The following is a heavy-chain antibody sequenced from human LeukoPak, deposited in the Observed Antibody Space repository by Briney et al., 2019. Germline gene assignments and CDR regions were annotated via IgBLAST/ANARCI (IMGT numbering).Heavy chain of an antibody. V-gene: IGHV3-48*03. CDR1: GFTFSSFE. CDR3: ARCATLMTSCYEGGVDY. CDR2: ISDNNGAI. D-gene: IGHD2-2*01. Sequence: GGSLRLSCAASGFTFSSFEMNWVRQAPGRGLEWVSYISDNNGAIYYADSVKGRFTISRGNAKKSLCLQMNNLRAEDTAVYYCARCATLMTSCYEGGVDYWGQGTLVTVSS. J-gene: IGHJ4*02.